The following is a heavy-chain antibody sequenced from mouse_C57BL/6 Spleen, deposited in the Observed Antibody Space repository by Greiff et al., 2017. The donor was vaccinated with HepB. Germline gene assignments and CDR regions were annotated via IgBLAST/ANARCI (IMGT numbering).Heavy chain of an antibody. CDR3: ARYYGSSDYAMDY. CDR1: GYKFTDYY. D-gene: IGHD1-1*01. CDR2: INPNNGGT. J-gene: IGHJ4*01. V-gene: IGHV1-26*01. Sequence: EVQLQQSGPELVKPGASVKISCKASGYKFTDYYMNWVKQSHGKSLEWIGDINPNNGGTSYNQKFKGKATLTVDKSSSTAYMELRSLTSEDSAVYYCARYYGSSDYAMDYWGQGTSVTVSS.